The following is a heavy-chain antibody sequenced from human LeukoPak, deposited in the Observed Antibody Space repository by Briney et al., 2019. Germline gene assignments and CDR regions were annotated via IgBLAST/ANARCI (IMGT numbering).Heavy chain of an antibody. CDR3: AKEERSQLFDY. CDR2: ISASGGST. J-gene: IGHJ4*02. Sequence: RGSLRLSCAASGFTFSNYAMSWVRQAPGKGLEWVSAISASGGSTYYADSVKGRFTISTDNSKNTLYLQMNSLRAEDTAVYYCAKEERSQLFDYWGRGTLVTVSS. CDR1: GFTFSNYA. D-gene: IGHD2-2*01. V-gene: IGHV3-23*01.